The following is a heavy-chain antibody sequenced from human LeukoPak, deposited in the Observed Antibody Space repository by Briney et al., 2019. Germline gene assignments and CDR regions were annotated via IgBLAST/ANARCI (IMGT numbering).Heavy chain of an antibody. D-gene: IGHD2/OR15-2a*01. V-gene: IGHV3-33*06. CDR1: GFTFSSYG. Sequence: GRSLRLSCAASGFTFSSYGMHWVRQAPGKGLEWVAVIWYDGSNKYYADSVKGRFTISRDNSKNTLYLQMNSLRAEDTAVYYCAKDLKIFRYWGQGTLVTVSS. CDR3: AKDLKIFRY. CDR2: IWYDGSNK. J-gene: IGHJ4*02.